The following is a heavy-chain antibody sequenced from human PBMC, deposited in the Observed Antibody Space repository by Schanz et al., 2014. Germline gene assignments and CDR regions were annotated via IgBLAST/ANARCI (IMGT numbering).Heavy chain of an antibody. CDR1: GGSIISSTW. Sequence: QVLLQESGPGVVKPSGTLSLTCAVSGGSIISSTWWGWVRQPPGKGREWIGEIYHNGDTSFNPSLKSRATMSVDKSKKEFSLRLTSLTAADTALYYCVRGVGAWEQRIFDYWGKGTLVTVSS. J-gene: IGHJ4*02. CDR2: IYHNGDT. D-gene: IGHD1-26*01. CDR3: VRGVGAWEQRIFDY. V-gene: IGHV4-4*02.